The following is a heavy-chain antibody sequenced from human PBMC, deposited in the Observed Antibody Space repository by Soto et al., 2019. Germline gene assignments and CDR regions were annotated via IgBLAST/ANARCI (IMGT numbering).Heavy chain of an antibody. CDR1: GFSLTTSGEA. CDR3: AHIPGSGQIRYSYYYYMDV. J-gene: IGHJ6*03. D-gene: IGHD3-10*01. Sequence: QITLKESGPTLVKPTQTLTLTCTFSGFSLTTSGEAVGWIRQPPGKALEWLALIYWDDDKRSSPSLKSRLTITKDTSKNQVVRTRTNMDPVDTATYYCAHIPGSGQIRYSYYYYMDVWGKGTTVTVSS. CDR2: IYWDDDK. V-gene: IGHV2-5*02.